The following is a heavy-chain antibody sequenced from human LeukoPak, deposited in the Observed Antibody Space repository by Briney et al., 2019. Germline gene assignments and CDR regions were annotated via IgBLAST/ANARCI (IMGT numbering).Heavy chain of an antibody. Sequence: SETPSLTCTVSGYSISSGYYWGWIRQPPGKGLEWIGSIYHSGSTYYYPSLKSRVTISVDTSKNQLSLKLSSVTAADTAVYYCASSAKGGIVGATYYFDYWGQGTLVTVSS. CDR1: GYSISSGYY. J-gene: IGHJ4*02. CDR2: IYHSGST. D-gene: IGHD1-26*01. V-gene: IGHV4-38-2*02. CDR3: ASSAKGGIVGATYYFDY.